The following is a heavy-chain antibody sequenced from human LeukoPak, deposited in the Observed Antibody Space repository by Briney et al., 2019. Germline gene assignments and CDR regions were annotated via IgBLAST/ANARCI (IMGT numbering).Heavy chain of an antibody. CDR1: GGSISSGDYY. CDR2: IYYSGST. CDR3: ARVFYGGNSGGHDY. Sequence: SETLSLTCTVSGGSISSGDYYWSWIRQPTGKGLEWIGYIYYSGSTYYNPSLQSRVTKSVYTSKNQFSLKLSSVTAADTAVYYCARVFYGGNSGGHDYRGQGTPVTVSS. J-gene: IGHJ4*02. D-gene: IGHD4-23*01. V-gene: IGHV4-30-4*01.